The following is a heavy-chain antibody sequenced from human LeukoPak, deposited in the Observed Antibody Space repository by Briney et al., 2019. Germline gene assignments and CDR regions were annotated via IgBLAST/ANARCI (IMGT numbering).Heavy chain of an antibody. D-gene: IGHD2-15*01. Sequence: GGSLRLSCAASGFTFSSSAMSWVRQAPGKGLEWVSAISNNGGYTYYADSVQGQFTISRDNSKSTLCLQMNSLRAEDTAVYYCAKQLGYCSDGSCYFPYWGQGTLVTVSS. CDR3: AKQLGYCSDGSCYFPY. CDR2: ISNNGGYT. V-gene: IGHV3-23*01. CDR1: GFTFSSSA. J-gene: IGHJ4*02.